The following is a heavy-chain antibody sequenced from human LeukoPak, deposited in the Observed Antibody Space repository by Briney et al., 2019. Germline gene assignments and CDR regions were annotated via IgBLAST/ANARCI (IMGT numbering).Heavy chain of an antibody. D-gene: IGHD1-26*01. CDR1: GGSISSSSYY. V-gene: IGHV4-39*01. CDR3: AKSGGYGLIDY. J-gene: IGHJ4*02. Sequence: SETLSLTCTVSGGSISSSSYYWGWIRQPPGKGLEWIGSIYHSGRTFYNPSLKSRVTISVDTSKNQFSLRLNSVTAADTAMYYCAKSGGYGLIDYWGQGTRVTVSS. CDR2: IYHSGRT.